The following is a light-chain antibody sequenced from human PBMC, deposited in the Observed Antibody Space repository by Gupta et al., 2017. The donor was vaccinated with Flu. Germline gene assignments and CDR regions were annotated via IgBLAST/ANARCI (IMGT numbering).Light chain of an antibody. V-gene: IGKV1-27*01. J-gene: IGKJ5*01. Sequence: DIQMTQSPSSLSASVGDRVTITCRASQAISNYLAWYQQRPGKGPQLLISAASTLQSGVPSRFSGSGSGTDFTLTISSLEPEDVGTYYCQKDNTAPVTFGQGTRLEIK. CDR3: QKDNTAPVT. CDR2: AAS. CDR1: QAISNY.